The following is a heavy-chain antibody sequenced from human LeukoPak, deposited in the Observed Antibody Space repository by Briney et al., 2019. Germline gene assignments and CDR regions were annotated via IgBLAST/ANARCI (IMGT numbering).Heavy chain of an antibody. CDR1: GFTFRNHA. CDR3: AKERARSFRYFDY. D-gene: IGHD1-26*01. Sequence: GGSLRLSCAASGFTFRNHAMNWVRQAPGKGLEWVSSISGSSSDIYYADSVKGRFTISRDNSKNTLYLQMDSLRAEDTAVYYCAKERARSFRYFDYWGQGTLVTVSS. J-gene: IGHJ4*02. CDR2: ISGSSSDI. V-gene: IGHV3-21*01.